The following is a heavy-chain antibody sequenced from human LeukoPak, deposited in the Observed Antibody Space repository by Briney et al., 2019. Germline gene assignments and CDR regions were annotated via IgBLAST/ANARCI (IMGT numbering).Heavy chain of an antibody. J-gene: IGHJ3*02. CDR1: GGSISSYY. Sequence: SETLSLTCTVSGGSISSYYWSWIRQPPGKGLEWIGYTYYSGSTNYNPSLKSRVTISVDTSKNQFSLKLSSVTAADTAVYYCARSAVVSANAFDIWGQGTMVTVSS. CDR2: TYYSGST. D-gene: IGHD3-22*01. CDR3: ARSAVVSANAFDI. V-gene: IGHV4-59*01.